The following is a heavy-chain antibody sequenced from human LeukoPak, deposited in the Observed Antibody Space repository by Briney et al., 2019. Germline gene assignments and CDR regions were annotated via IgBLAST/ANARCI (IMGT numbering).Heavy chain of an antibody. D-gene: IGHD3-16*02. Sequence: PSETLSLTCTVSGGSISNDIYSWSWIRQPPGKGLEWIGYILYTGSTYYNPSLKSRVTISVDRSKNQFSLKLTSVTAADTAVYYCARGSYDYVWGSYQPYYFDYWGQGTLVTVSS. CDR1: GGSISNDIYS. V-gene: IGHV4-30-2*01. J-gene: IGHJ4*02. CDR3: ARGSYDYVWGSYQPYYFDY. CDR2: ILYTGST.